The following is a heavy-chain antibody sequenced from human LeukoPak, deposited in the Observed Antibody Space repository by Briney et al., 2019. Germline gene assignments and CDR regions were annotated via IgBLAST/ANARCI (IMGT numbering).Heavy chain of an antibody. Sequence: GESLKISCKGSGYSFTSYWIGWVRQMPGKGLEWMGIIYPGDSDTRYSPSFQGQVTISADKSISTAYLQWSSLKASDTAMYYCARQGYYGSGSYFLLQRYNWFDPWGQGTLVTVSS. CDR3: ARQGYYGSGSYFLLQRYNWFDP. D-gene: IGHD3-10*01. CDR2: IYPGDSDT. CDR1: GYSFTSYW. V-gene: IGHV5-51*01. J-gene: IGHJ5*02.